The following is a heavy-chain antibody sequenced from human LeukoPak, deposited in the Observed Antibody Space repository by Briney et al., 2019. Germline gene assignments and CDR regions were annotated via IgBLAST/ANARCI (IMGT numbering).Heavy chain of an antibody. D-gene: IGHD6-19*01. V-gene: IGHV4-34*01. Sequence: SETLSLTCAVYGGSFTIYSWTWIRQPPGKGLEWIGEINHSGSTNYNPSLKSRVTISVDTSKNQFSLKLSSVTAADTAVYYCARAVAGMVDYWGQGTLVAVSS. CDR3: ARAVAGMVDY. CDR1: GGSFTIYS. CDR2: INHSGST. J-gene: IGHJ4*02.